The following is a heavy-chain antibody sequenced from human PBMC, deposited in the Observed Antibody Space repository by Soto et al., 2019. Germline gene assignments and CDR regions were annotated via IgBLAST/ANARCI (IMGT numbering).Heavy chain of an antibody. Sequence: LRLSCAASGFSVSNNYMNWVRQAPGKGLEWVSALYSGGTTYYADSVGGRFTISRDNSKNTLYLQLNSLRAEDTAVYYCAREGQVGAFHIWGQGTKVTVSS. D-gene: IGHD2-2*01. V-gene: IGHV3-53*01. J-gene: IGHJ3*02. CDR2: LYSGGTT. CDR3: AREGQVGAFHI. CDR1: GFSVSNNY.